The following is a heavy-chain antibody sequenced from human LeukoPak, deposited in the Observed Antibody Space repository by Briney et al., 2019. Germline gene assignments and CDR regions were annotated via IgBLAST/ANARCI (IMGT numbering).Heavy chain of an antibody. D-gene: IGHD3-22*01. CDR1: GVTFGSYA. J-gene: IGHJ4*02. Sequence: HPGGSLRLSCAASGVTFGSYAMSWVRQAPGKGLEWVSASSGSCGSTYYADSVKGRFTISRDNSKNTLYLQMNSLRAEDTAVSYCAKDLTYYYDSSGYFPLFDYWGQGTLVTVSS. CDR2: SSGSCGST. V-gene: IGHV3-23*01. CDR3: AKDLTYYYDSSGYFPLFDY.